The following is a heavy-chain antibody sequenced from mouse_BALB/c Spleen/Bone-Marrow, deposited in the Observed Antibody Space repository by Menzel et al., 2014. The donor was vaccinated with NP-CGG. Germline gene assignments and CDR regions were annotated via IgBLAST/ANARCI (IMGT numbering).Heavy chain of an antibody. V-gene: IGHV1S56*01. CDR2: IFPGNVNT. J-gene: IGHJ4*01. CDR1: GYTFTSYY. CDR3: ARDSMDY. Sequence: QVQLQQPGPELVKLGASVRISCKASGYTFTSYYIHWVKQRPGQGLEWIGWIFPGNVNTKYNEKFKGKATLTADKSSSTAYMQLSSLTSEDSAVYFCARDSMDYWGQGTSVTVSS.